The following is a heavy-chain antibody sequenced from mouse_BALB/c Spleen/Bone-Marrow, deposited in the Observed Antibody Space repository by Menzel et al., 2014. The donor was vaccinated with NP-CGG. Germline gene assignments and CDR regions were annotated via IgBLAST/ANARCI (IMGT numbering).Heavy chain of an antibody. J-gene: IGHJ2*01. CDR2: IDPSDSET. CDR1: GYTFTSYW. CDR3: ARWGAYFDY. V-gene: IGHV1-69*02. Sequence: VQLKQSGAELVRPGTPVKLSCKAPGYTFTSYWMNWVKQRPGRGLEWIGRIDPSDSETNYNEKFKDKATLTVDKSSSTAYIQLSSLTSEDSAGYCGARWGAYFDYWGQGTTLTVSS.